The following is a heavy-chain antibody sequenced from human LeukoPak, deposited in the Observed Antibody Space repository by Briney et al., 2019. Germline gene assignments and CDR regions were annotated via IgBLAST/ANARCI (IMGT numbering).Heavy chain of an antibody. CDR1: GFTFSSYG. D-gene: IGHD3-16*01. CDR2: IWYDGSNK. J-gene: IGHJ4*02. Sequence: GGSLRLSCAASGFTFSSYGMHWVRQAPGKGLEWVAVIWYDGSNKYYADSVKGRFTISRDNSKNTLYLQMNSLRAEDTAVYYCAKDRRWGAEGFDYWGQGTLVTVSS. V-gene: IGHV3-33*06. CDR3: AKDRRWGAEGFDY.